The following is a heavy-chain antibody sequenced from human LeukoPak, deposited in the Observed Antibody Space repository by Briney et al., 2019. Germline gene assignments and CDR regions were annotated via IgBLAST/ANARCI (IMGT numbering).Heavy chain of an antibody. CDR3: ARAVTTVTRGGLVFDY. D-gene: IGHD4-17*01. CDR1: GFTFSSYN. V-gene: IGHV3-48*02. Sequence: SGGSLRLSCAASGFTFSSYNMNWVRQAPGKGLEWVSYISGSSNTIYYADSVKGRFTISRDNAKNSLYLQMNSLRDEDTAVYYCARAVTTVTRGGLVFDYWGQGTLVTVSS. J-gene: IGHJ4*02. CDR2: ISGSSNTI.